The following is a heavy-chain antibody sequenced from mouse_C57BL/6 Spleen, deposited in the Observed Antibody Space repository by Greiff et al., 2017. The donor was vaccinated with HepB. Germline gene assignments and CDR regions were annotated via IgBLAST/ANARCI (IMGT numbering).Heavy chain of an antibody. V-gene: IGHV1-69*01. J-gene: IGHJ4*01. D-gene: IGHD2-4*01. CDR3: ARYDYDRGYYAMVY. CDR1: GYTFTSYW. Sequence: QVQLQQPGAELVMPGASVKLSCKASGYTFTSYWMHWVKQRPGQGLEWIGEIDPSDSYTNYNQKFKGKSTLTVDKSSSTAYMQLSSLTSEDSAVYYCARYDYDRGYYAMVYWGQGTSVTVSS. CDR2: IDPSDSYT.